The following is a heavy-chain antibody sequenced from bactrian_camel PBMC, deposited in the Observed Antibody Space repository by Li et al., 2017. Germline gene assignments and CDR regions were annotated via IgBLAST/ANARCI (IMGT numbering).Heavy chain of an antibody. V-gene: IGHV3S31*01. CDR2: IDSDDGST. D-gene: IGHD1*01. CDR3: AADWDPFVCTNLYGTKAFAL. Sequence: VQLVESGGGLVQPGGSLRLSCAASGLHYSIYSMGWFRQTPGKEREGVAGIDSDDGSTHYADSVKGRFTISRDNAKNTLYLQMNNLQPEDTAIYTCAADWDPFVCTNLYGTKAFALWGQGTQVTVS. CDR1: GLHYSIYS. J-gene: IGHJ4*01.